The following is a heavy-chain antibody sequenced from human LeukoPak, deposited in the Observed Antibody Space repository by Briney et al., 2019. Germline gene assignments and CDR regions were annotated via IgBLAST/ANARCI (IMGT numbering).Heavy chain of an antibody. CDR1: GYTFTSYC. Sequence: GASVKVSCKASGYTFTSYCMHWVRQAPGQGLEWMGIINPSGGSTSYAQKFQGRVTMTRDMSTSTVYMELSSLRSEDTAVYYCAREPGGTNWFDPWGQGTLVTVSS. D-gene: IGHD1-1*01. CDR2: INPSGGST. V-gene: IGHV1-46*01. J-gene: IGHJ5*02. CDR3: AREPGGTNWFDP.